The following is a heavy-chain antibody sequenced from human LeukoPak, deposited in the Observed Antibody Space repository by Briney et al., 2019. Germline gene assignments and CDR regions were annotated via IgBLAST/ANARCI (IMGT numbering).Heavy chain of an antibody. CDR3: AKCGRSGSYSTYYFDY. J-gene: IGHJ4*02. CDR2: IWYDGSNK. D-gene: IGHD1-26*01. V-gene: IGHV3-33*06. CDR1: EFTFSSYG. Sequence: PGGSLRLSCAASEFTFSSYGMHWVRQAPGKGLEWVAVIWYDGSNKYYADSVKGRFTISRDNSKNTLYLQMNSLRAEDTAVYYCAKCGRSGSYSTYYFDYWGQGTLVTVSS.